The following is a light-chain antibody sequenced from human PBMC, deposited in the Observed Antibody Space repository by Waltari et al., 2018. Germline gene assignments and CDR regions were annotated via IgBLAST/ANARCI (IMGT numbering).Light chain of an antibody. Sequence: DIVMTQSPEFLAVSLVERATIKCKSIQSVLYNSNDKNYLAWYQQKPGQPPKLLIDCASTRQSGVADRFSGSGSGTDFTRTINSLQAEDVAVYYYQQYYSRRTFGRGTRVEIK. CDR2: CAS. CDR1: QSVLYNSNDKNY. J-gene: IGKJ1*01. CDR3: QQYYSRRT. V-gene: IGKV4-1*01.